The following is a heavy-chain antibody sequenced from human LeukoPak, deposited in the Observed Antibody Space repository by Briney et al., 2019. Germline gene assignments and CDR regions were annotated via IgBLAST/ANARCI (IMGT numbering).Heavy chain of an antibody. CDR1: GFTFSRNA. D-gene: IGHD4-23*01. CDR3: AKDGGNYSSDY. J-gene: IGHJ4*02. Sequence: GKSLRLSCAASGFTFSRNAMSWVRQAPGKGLLWVSTISAAGGSTFYADSVRGRFTISRDNSKNTLYLQMNSLRAEDTGLYYCAKDGGNYSSDYWGQGTLVTVSS. V-gene: IGHV3-23*01. CDR2: ISAAGGST.